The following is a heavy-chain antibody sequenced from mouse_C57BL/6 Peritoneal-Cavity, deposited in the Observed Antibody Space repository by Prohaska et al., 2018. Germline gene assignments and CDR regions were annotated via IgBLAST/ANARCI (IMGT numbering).Heavy chain of an antibody. J-gene: IGHJ3*01. Sequence: GAELVKPVASVYLSCKASAYTFTSYWMHWVMQRPGQGLEWIGMIHPNSGSTNYNEKFKSKATLTVDKSSSTAYMQLSSLTSEDSAVYYCARRDYGSSPAWFAYWGQGNMVTVSA. CDR2: IHPNSGST. CDR3: ARRDYGSSPAWFAY. V-gene: IGHV1-64*01. CDR1: AYTFTSYW. D-gene: IGHD1-1*01.